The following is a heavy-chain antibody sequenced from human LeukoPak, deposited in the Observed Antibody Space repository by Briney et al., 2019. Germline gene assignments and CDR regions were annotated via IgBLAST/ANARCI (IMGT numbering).Heavy chain of an antibody. CDR1: GGSISSSSYY. Sequence: PSETLSLTCTVSGGSISSSSYYWGWIRQPPGKGLEWIGSIYYSGSTYYNPSLKSRVTISVDTSKNQFSLKLSSVTAADTAVYYCARGAGSNYYGSGSYYKHWGQGTLVTVSS. CDR3: ARGAGSNYYGSGSYYKH. V-gene: IGHV4-39*01. D-gene: IGHD3-10*01. J-gene: IGHJ4*02. CDR2: IYYSGST.